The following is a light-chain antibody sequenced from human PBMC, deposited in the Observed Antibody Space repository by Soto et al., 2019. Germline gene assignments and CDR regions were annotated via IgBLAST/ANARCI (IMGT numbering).Light chain of an antibody. V-gene: IGLV2-14*01. CDR1: SSDVGGYNY. Sequence: QSALTQPASVSGAPGQSITISCTGTSSDVGGYNYVSWYQQHPGKAPKLMIYEVSNRPSGVSHRFSGSKSGNTASLTISGLQAEDDDDYYCTSYTSSSPLVFGGGTKLTVL. J-gene: IGLJ2*01. CDR2: EVS. CDR3: TSYTSSSPLV.